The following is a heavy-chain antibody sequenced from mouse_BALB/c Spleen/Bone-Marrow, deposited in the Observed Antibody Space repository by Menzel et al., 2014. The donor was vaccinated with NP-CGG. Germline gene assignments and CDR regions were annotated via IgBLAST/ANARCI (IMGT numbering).Heavy chain of an antibody. V-gene: IGHV1S81*02. CDR1: GYTFTSYW. D-gene: IGHD2-13*01. CDR2: INPSNGRT. CDR3: ARERGDYPFAY. Sequence: QVQLQQSGAELVKPGASVKLSCKASGYTFTSYWMRWVKQRPGQGLEWIGEINPSNGRTYYNEKFKSKATLTVDKSSSTAYMQLSSLTSEDSAVYYCARERGDYPFAYWGQGTLVTVSA. J-gene: IGHJ3*01.